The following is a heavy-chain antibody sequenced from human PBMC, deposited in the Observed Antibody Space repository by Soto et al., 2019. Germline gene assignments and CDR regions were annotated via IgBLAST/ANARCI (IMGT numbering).Heavy chain of an antibody. Sequence: EVQLVQSGAEVKKPGESLKISCKGSGYSFTSYWIGWVRQMPGKGLEWMGIIYPGDSDTRYSTYFQGQVTISADKSISTADLQWSSLKASDTAMYYCATSGKLEGEKVYDAFDIWGQGTMVTVSS. J-gene: IGHJ3*02. V-gene: IGHV5-51*03. CDR3: ATSGKLEGEKVYDAFDI. CDR2: IYPGDSDT. CDR1: GYSFTSYW. D-gene: IGHD3-10*01.